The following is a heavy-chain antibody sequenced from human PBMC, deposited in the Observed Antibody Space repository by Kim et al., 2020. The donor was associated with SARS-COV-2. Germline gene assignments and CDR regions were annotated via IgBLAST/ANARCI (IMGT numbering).Heavy chain of an antibody. J-gene: IGHJ3*02. V-gene: IGHV3-33*01. CDR3: ARDGVTTSGGAFDI. Sequence: ADSVKGRFNISRDNSKNTLYLQMNSLRAEDTAVYYCARDGVTTSGGAFDIWGKGTMVTVSS. D-gene: IGHD4-17*01.